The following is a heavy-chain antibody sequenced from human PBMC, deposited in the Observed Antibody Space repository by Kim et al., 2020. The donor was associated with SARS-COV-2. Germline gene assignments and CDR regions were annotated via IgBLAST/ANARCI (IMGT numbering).Heavy chain of an antibody. CDR1: KGSITDYY. Sequence: SETLSLTCSVSKGSITDYYWAWLRQPPGKGLEYIGYIHTSGSAKSNPSLKSRVMISMDTSKNQYTLRLTSVTAADTAIYYCARATYYYDTSVVWFDPWGQGSLVTVSS. D-gene: IGHD3-22*01. J-gene: IGHJ5*02. CDR2: IHTSGSA. CDR3: ARATYYYDTSVVWFDP. V-gene: IGHV4-4*08.